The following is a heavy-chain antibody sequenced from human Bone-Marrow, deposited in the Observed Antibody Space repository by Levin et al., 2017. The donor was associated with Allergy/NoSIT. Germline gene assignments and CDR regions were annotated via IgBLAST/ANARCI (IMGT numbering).Heavy chain of an antibody. J-gene: IGHJ6*02. CDR2: IGTAGDT. CDR3: ARGSPQPNYSYYYGMDV. CDR1: GFTFSSYD. V-gene: IGHV3-13*01. D-gene: IGHD4/OR15-4a*01. Sequence: GGSLRLSCAASGFTFSSYDMHWVRQATGKGLEWVSAIGTAGDTYYPGSVKGRFTISRENAKNSLYLQMNSLRAGDTAVYYCARGSPQPNYSYYYGMDVWGQGTTVTVSS.